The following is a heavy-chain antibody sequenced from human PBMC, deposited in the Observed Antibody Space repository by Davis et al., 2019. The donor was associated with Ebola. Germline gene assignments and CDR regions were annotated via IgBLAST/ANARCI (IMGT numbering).Heavy chain of an antibody. CDR1: GFTFSSYS. Sequence: GESLKISCAASGFTFSSYSMNWVRQAPGKGLEWVSYISSSSSTIYYADSVKGRFTISRDNAKNSLYLQMNSLRDEDTAVYYCAREYYYDSSGYYGPHYYYGMDVWGQGTTVTVSS. CDR3: AREYYYDSSGYYGPHYYYGMDV. V-gene: IGHV3-48*02. CDR2: ISSSSSTI. J-gene: IGHJ6*02. D-gene: IGHD3-22*01.